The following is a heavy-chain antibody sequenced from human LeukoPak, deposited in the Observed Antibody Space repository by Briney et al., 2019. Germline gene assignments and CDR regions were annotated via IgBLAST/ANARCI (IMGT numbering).Heavy chain of an antibody. J-gene: IGHJ4*02. CDR2: ISYDGSNK. D-gene: IGHD5-18*01. Sequence: PGRSLRLSCAASGFTFSSYAMHWVRQAPGEGLEWVAVISYDGSNKYYADSVKGRFTISRDNSENTLYLQMNSLRAEDTAVYYCARDYTAMVKLDYWGQGTLVTVSS. V-gene: IGHV3-30-3*01. CDR1: GFTFSSYA. CDR3: ARDYTAMVKLDY.